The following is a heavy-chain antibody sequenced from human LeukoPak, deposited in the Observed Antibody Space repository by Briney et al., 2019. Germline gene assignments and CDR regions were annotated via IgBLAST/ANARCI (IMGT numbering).Heavy chain of an antibody. CDR2: ISSGSRNI. CDR3: ARGRHTVIVVPSAFDI. V-gene: IGHV3-21*01. D-gene: IGHD3-22*01. Sequence: PGGSLRLSCAASGFSFSSYSMNWVRQAPWKGLEWVSFISSGSRNINYADSVKGRFTISRDNARNSLYLQMNSLRAEDTAVYYCARGRHTVIVVPSAFDIWGQGTVVTVSS. CDR1: GFSFSSYS. J-gene: IGHJ3*02.